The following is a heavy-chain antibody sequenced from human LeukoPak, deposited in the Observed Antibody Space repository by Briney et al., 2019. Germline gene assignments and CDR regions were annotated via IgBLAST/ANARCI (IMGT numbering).Heavy chain of an antibody. Sequence: PSETLSLTCTVSGGSISSSSYYWGWIRQPPGKGLEWFGSIYYSGSTYYNPSLKSRVTISVDTSKNQFSLKLSSVTAADTAVYYCARTAQTYSNLYNYYYYMDVWGKGTTVTVSS. CDR1: GGSISSSSYY. D-gene: IGHD4-11*01. V-gene: IGHV4-39*01. CDR3: ARTAQTYSNLYNYYYYMDV. J-gene: IGHJ6*03. CDR2: IYYSGST.